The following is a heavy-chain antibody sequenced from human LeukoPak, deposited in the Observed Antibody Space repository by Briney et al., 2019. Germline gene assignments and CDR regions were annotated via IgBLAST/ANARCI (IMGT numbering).Heavy chain of an antibody. Sequence: ASVKVSCKASGYTFTGYYMHWVRQAPGQGLEWMGWINPNSGGTNYAQKFQGRVTMTRDTSISTAYMELSRLRSDDTAVYYCARDGLERDGYSYAFYYFDYWGQGTLVTVSS. D-gene: IGHD5-24*01. CDR3: ARDGLERDGYSYAFYYFDY. J-gene: IGHJ4*02. V-gene: IGHV1-2*02. CDR1: GYTFTGYY. CDR2: INPNSGGT.